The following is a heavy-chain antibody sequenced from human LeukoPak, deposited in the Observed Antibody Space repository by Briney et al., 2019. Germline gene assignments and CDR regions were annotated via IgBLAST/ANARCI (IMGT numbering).Heavy chain of an antibody. CDR2: IYSGGST. CDR3: ARVYSSGYYYRSHYFDY. V-gene: IGHV3-53*01. CDR1: GFTVSSNY. J-gene: IGHJ4*02. Sequence: GGSLRLSCAASGFTVSSNYMSWVRQAPGKGLEWVSVIYSGGSTYYADSVKGRFTISRDNSKNTLYLQMNSLRAEDTAVYYCARVYSSGYYYRSHYFDYWGQGTLVTVSS. D-gene: IGHD3-22*01.